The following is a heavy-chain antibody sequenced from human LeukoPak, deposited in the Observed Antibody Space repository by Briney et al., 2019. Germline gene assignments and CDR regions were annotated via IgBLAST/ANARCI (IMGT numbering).Heavy chain of an antibody. Sequence: GGSLRLSCSASGFTFSSYAMSWVRQAPGKGLEWVSAISGSGGSTYYADSVKGRFTISRDNSKNTLYLQMNSLRAEDTAVYYCAYYYDSSGYFYWGQGTLVIVSS. CDR3: AYYYDSSGYFY. D-gene: IGHD3-22*01. CDR1: GFTFSSYA. CDR2: ISGSGGST. J-gene: IGHJ4*02. V-gene: IGHV3-23*01.